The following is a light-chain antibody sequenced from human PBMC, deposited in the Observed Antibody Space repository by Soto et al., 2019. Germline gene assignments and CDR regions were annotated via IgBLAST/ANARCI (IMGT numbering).Light chain of an antibody. CDR1: QTISSW. J-gene: IGKJ5*01. Sequence: IQMTQSPSTLSGSVGDRVTISFRASQTISSWLAWYQQKPGKAPKLLIYKASTLKSGVPSRFSGSGSGTEFTLTISGLLPEDFAAYHCQQLYTLPFTFGQGTRLEI. CDR3: QQLYTLPFT. CDR2: KAS. V-gene: IGKV1-5*03.